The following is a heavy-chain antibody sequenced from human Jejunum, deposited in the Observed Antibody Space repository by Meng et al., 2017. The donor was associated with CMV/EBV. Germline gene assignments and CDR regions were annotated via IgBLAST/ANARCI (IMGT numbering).Heavy chain of an antibody. J-gene: IGHJ1*01. CDR1: GDIFNNYG. CDR3: VRPLVWN. V-gene: IGHV1-69*12. Sequence: QGQLGRSGAELKKPGSSVKVICKASGDIFNNYGFTWVRQAPGQGLEWMGGIVPIFSTTNYAQKFQGRVTITADESTSTAYMELSSLTSEDTAVYYCVRPLVWNWGQGTLVTVSS. CDR2: IVPIFSTT. D-gene: IGHD2-8*01.